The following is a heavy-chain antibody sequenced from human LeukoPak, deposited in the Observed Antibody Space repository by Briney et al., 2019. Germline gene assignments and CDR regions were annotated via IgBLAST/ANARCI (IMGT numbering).Heavy chain of an antibody. V-gene: IGHV3-23*01. CDR3: VSQSFSGSDNYYFHY. Sequence: GGSLTLSCVTSGFMFSTYAMSWVRQPPGKGLEWVSIISCSGERAYYAASVKGRFTVSRDNSKNTLYLQMKSLRAEDTAIYYCVSQSFSGSDNYYFHYWGQGTLVAVSS. J-gene: IGHJ4*02. D-gene: IGHD1-26*01. CDR1: GFMFSTYA. CDR2: ISCSGERA.